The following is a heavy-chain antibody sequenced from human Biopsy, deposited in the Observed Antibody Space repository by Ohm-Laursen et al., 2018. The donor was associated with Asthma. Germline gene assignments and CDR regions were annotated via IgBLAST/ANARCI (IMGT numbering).Heavy chain of an antibody. Sequence: ASVKVSCKASGYTFIHYAIHWVRQAPGQRLEWMGWINAGNGNTKYSQKFQGRVTITRDTSASTAYMDLRSLRSEDTAMYYCARTYYDFLTGQVNDAFALWGQGAMVTVSS. CDR2: INAGNGNT. V-gene: IGHV1-3*01. CDR3: ARTYYDFLTGQVNDAFAL. CDR1: GYTFIHYA. D-gene: IGHD3-9*01. J-gene: IGHJ3*01.